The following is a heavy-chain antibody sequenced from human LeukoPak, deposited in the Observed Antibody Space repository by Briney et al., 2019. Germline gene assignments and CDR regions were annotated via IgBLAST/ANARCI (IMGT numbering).Heavy chain of an antibody. Sequence: PGGSLRLSCAAWGFTLSRYGMHWVRQAPGKGLEWVAFIRYDGSNKYCADSVKGRFTISRDNSKNTLYLQMNSLRAEDTAVYYCEKGVRSSCSGGSCHEPYYYYYYMDVWGKGTTVTVSS. J-gene: IGHJ6*03. D-gene: IGHD2-15*01. CDR3: EKGVRSSCSGGSCHEPYYYYYYMDV. CDR1: GFTLSRYG. V-gene: IGHV3-30*02. CDR2: IRYDGSNK.